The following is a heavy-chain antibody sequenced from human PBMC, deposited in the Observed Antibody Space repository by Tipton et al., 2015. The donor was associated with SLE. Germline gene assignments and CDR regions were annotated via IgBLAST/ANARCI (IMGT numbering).Heavy chain of an antibody. CDR2: INSDGNTT. CDR1: GFTFDDYG. J-gene: IGHJ4*02. CDR3: AKDRNPYSSSWYMDYFDY. Sequence: SLRLSCAASGFTFDDYGMSWVRQAPGKGLVWVSRINSDGNTTTYADSVKGRFTISRDNSKNTLYPQMNSLRVEDTAVYYCAKDRNPYSSSWYMDYFDYWGQGTLVSVSS. D-gene: IGHD6-13*01. V-gene: IGHV3-74*01.